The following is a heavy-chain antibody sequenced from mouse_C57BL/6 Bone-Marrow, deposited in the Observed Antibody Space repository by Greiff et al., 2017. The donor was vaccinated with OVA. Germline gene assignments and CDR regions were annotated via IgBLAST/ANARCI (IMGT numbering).Heavy chain of an antibody. CDR2: ISSGGSYT. D-gene: IGHD1-1*01. V-gene: IGHV5-6*01. CDR1: GFTFSSYG. CDR3: ARRYYYGSSSFAY. Sequence: EVQGVESGGDLVKPGGSLKLSCAASGFTFSSYGMSWVRQTPDKRLEWVGTISSGGSYTYYPASVKGRFTISRDHAKNTLYLQMSSLKSEDTAMYYCARRYYYGSSSFAYWGQGTLVTVSA. J-gene: IGHJ3*01.